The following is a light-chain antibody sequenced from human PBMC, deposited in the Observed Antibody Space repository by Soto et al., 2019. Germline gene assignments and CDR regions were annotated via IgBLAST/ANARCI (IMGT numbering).Light chain of an antibody. CDR2: TAF. J-gene: IGKJ2*02. V-gene: IGKV1-39*01. Sequence: DIQMTQSPSSLSASVGDRVTITCRASQSISGYLNWYQQKPGRAPNLLIYTAFSLQSGVPSRFSGSASGTDFTLTISSLQPEDVATYYCLQNYSTPGTFGQGTKLEIK. CDR3: LQNYSTPGT. CDR1: QSISGY.